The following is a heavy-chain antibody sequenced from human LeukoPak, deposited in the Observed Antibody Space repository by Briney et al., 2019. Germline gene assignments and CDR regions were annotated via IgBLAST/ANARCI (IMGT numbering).Heavy chain of an antibody. CDR1: GFTFSSYG. V-gene: IGHV3-33*08. D-gene: IGHD6-13*01. CDR3: ARDLGSSSSWPFDY. Sequence: GGSLRLSCAASGFTFSSYGMHWVRQAPGRGLEWVAVIWYDGSNKYYADSVKGRFTISRDNSKNTLYLQMNSLRAEDTAVYYCARDLGSSSSWPFDYWGQGTLVTVSS. CDR2: IWYDGSNK. J-gene: IGHJ4*02.